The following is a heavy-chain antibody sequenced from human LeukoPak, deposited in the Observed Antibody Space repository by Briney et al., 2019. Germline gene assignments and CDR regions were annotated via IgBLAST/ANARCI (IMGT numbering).Heavy chain of an antibody. V-gene: IGHV3-7*01. Sequence: GGSLRLSCAVSGLTFRSYWVSWVRQAPGQGLEWVANINQEESEKYFVDSVKGRFTIPRDNAKDLMYLQMNTLRAEDTSVYYCARERDGRFCDFGGQGPLVTVSS. CDR1: GLTFRSYW. D-gene: IGHD5-24*01. J-gene: IGHJ4*02. CDR3: ARERDGRFCDF. CDR2: INQEESEK.